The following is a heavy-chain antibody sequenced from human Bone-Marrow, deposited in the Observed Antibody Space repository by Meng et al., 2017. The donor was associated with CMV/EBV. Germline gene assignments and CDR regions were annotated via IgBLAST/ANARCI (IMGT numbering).Heavy chain of an antibody. V-gene: IGHV3-11*01. Sequence: GESLKISCAASGFTFSDYYMSWIRQAPGKGLEGVSYISSSGSTIYYADSVKGRFTISRDNAKNSLYLQMNSLRAEDTAVYYCARRLVVPAAMLYYYGMDVWGQGNTVNVSS. CDR2: ISSSGSTI. D-gene: IGHD2-2*01. CDR3: ARRLVVPAAMLYYYGMDV. CDR1: GFTFSDYY. J-gene: IGHJ6*02.